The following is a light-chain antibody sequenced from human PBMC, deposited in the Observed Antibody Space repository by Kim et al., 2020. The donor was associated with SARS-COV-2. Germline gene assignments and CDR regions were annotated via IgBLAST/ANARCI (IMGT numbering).Light chain of an antibody. Sequence: SYELTQPPTVSVSPGQAAHIPCSGDKGGDIYVSWYQQKPGQAPVMVIYEDDKRPSGIPERFSGTNSGNTATLIISGTQAIDEADYYCQVWVKIAVRVVFG. CDR2: EDD. CDR1: KGGDIY. V-gene: IGLV3-1*01. CDR3: QVWVKIAVRVV. J-gene: IGLJ3*02.